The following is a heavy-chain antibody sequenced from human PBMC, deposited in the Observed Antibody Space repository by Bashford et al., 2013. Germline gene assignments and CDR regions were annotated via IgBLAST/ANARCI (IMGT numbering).Heavy chain of an antibody. J-gene: IGHJ2*01. CDR3: ARHTQDYGSGSYYNGDYWYFDL. V-gene: IGHV1-18*01. CDR2: ISAYNGNT. D-gene: IGHD3-10*01. Sequence: WVRQAPGQGLEWMGWISAYNGNTNYAQKLQGRVTMTTDTSTSTAYMELRSLRSDDTAVYYCARHTQDYGSGSYYNGDYWYFDLWGRGTLVTVSS.